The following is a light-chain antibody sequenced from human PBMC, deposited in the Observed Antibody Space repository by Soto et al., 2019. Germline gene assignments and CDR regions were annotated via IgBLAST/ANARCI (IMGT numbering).Light chain of an antibody. CDR3: QQYGSSPWT. Sequence: EIAMTQSPATLSVSPGERATLSCRSSQSVISNLAWYQQKPGQAPRLLIYGASSRATGIPDRFSGSGSGTDFTLTISRLEPEDIAVFYCQQYGSSPWTFGQGTKVDI. V-gene: IGKV3-20*01. J-gene: IGKJ1*01. CDR1: QSVISN. CDR2: GAS.